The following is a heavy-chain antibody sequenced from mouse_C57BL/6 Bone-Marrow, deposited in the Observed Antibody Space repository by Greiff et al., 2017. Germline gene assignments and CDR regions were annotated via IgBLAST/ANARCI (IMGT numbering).Heavy chain of an antibody. CDR3: GAWFAY. V-gene: IGHV1-64*01. CDR2: IHPNSGRT. J-gene: IGHJ3*01. CDR1: GYTFTSYW. Sequence: QVQLQQPGAELVKPGASVKLSCKASGYTFTSYWMHWVKQRPGQGLEWIGMIHPNSGRTNYNEKFKSKATLTVDKSSSTAYMQLSSLASEGAAVYNCGAWFAYWGQGTLVTVSA.